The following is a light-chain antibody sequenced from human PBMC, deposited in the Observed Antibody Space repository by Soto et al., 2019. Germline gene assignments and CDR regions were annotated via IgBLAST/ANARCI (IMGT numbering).Light chain of an antibody. Sequence: QPVLTQPPSASGSPGQSVTISCTGTSSDVGAYNYVSWYQQHPGKAPKLMIFEVNKRPSGVPDRFSGSKSGNTASLTVSGLQAEDEADYYCSSYAGSNNVVFGGGTKLTVL. V-gene: IGLV2-8*01. J-gene: IGLJ2*01. CDR1: SSDVGAYNY. CDR2: EVN. CDR3: SSYAGSNNVV.